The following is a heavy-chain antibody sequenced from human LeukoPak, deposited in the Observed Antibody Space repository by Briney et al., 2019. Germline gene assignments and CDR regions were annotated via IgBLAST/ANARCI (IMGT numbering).Heavy chain of an antibody. CDR1: GLTFRDAW. D-gene: IGHD3-22*01. CDR2: IKSLAAGVTT. Sequence: KTGGPLTLPCAASGLTFRDAWMSWVRQAPGKGLEWVGRIKSLAAGVTTDYAAPVRGRFTISRVDSKNAVYLQMNSLKTEDTAVYCCTHDTSGYYSLHSWGQGTLVSVPS. J-gene: IGHJ4*02. V-gene: IGHV3-15*01. CDR3: THDTSGYYSLHS.